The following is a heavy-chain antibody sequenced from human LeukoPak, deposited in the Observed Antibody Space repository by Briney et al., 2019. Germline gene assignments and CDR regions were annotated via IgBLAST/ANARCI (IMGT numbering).Heavy chain of an antibody. J-gene: IGHJ5*02. CDR3: AGRGSANWFDP. CDR1: GGSFSGYY. Sequence: SETLSLTCAVYGGSFSGYYWSWIRQPPGKGLEWIGEINHSGSTNYNPSLKSRVTISVDTSKNQFSLKLSSVTAADTAVYYCAGRGSANWFDPWGQGTLVTVSS. V-gene: IGHV4-34*01. CDR2: INHSGST. D-gene: IGHD3-16*01.